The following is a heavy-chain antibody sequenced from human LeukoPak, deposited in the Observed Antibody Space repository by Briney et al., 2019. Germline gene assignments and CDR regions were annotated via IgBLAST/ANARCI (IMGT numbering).Heavy chain of an antibody. CDR2: TYYRSKWYN. CDR3: ARDHAVAGTVISYFDY. D-gene: IGHD6-19*01. J-gene: IGHJ4*02. V-gene: IGHV6-1*01. Sequence: SQTLSLTCAISGDSVSSNSAAWNWIRQTPSRGLEWLGRTYYRSKWYNDYAVSVKSRITINPDTSKNQFSLQLNSVTPEDTAVYYCARDHAVAGTVISYFDYWGQGTLVTVSS. CDR1: GDSVSSNSAA.